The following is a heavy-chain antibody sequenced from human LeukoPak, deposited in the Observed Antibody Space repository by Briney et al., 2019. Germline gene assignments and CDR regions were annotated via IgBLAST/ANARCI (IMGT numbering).Heavy chain of an antibody. CDR1: GFTFSSYW. CDR2: IKSDGSST. D-gene: IGHD4-11*01. Sequence: GGSLRLSCAASGFTFSSYWMHWVRQAPGKGLVWVSRIKSDGSSTYYADSVKGRFTISRDNAKNTLYLQMNSLRAEDTAVYYCAREGTVRGQGTLVTVSS. J-gene: IGHJ4*02. CDR3: AREGTV. V-gene: IGHV3-74*01.